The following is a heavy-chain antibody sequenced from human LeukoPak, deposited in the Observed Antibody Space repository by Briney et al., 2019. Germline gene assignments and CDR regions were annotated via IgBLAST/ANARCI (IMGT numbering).Heavy chain of an antibody. CDR1: GFTVSSNY. Sequence: GGSLRLSCAASGFTVSSNYMSWVRQAPGKGLEWVSVIYSGGSTYYADSVKGRFTISRDNSKNTLYLQMNSLRAEGTAVYYCARTTPGYSSSWYGPDAFDIWGQGTMVTVSS. D-gene: IGHD6-13*01. J-gene: IGHJ3*02. V-gene: IGHV3-53*01. CDR2: IYSGGST. CDR3: ARTTPGYSSSWYGPDAFDI.